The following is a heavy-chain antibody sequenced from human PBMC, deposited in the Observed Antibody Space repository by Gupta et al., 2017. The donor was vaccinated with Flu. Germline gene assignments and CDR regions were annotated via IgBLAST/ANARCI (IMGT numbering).Heavy chain of an antibody. CDR3: ARWNLGYCTSTGCHGDALDL. CDR1: GFTFSRNG. J-gene: IGHJ3*01. V-gene: IGHV3-33*01. D-gene: IGHD2-2*01. Sequence: QVQLVESGGGVVQPGRSLRVSCAASGFTFSRNGMHGVRQTPGKGLEWVAVIYFDGSNEYYADSVKGRFTISRDNSKSTLYLQMNSLRAEDTAVYYCARWNLGYCTSTGCHGDALDLWGQGTMVTVSS. CDR2: IYFDGSNE.